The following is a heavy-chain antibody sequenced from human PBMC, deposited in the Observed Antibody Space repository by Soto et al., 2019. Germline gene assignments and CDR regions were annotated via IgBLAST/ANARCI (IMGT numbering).Heavy chain of an antibody. J-gene: IGHJ4*02. CDR3: ASLDYDILTGYYGLGY. Sequence: SETLSLTCTVSGGSVSSGSYYWSWIRQPPGKGLEWIGYIYYSGSTNYNPSLKSRVTISVDTSKNQFSLKLSSVTAADTAMYYCASLDYDILTGYYGLGYWGQGTLVTVSS. V-gene: IGHV4-61*01. D-gene: IGHD3-9*01. CDR1: GGSVSSGSYY. CDR2: IYYSGST.